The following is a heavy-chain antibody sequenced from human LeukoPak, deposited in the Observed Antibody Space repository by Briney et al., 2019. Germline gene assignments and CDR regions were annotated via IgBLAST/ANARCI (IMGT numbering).Heavy chain of an antibody. J-gene: IGHJ6*02. CDR2: FDPEDGET. D-gene: IGHD5-18*01. V-gene: IGHV1-24*01. Sequence: GASVKVSCKVSGYTLTELSMHWVRQAPGKGPEWMGGFDPEDGETIYAQKFQGRVTMTEDTSTDTAYMELSSLRSEDTAVYYCATVVTAMVTGYYYGMDVWGQGTTVTVSS. CDR3: ATVVTAMVTGYYYGMDV. CDR1: GYTLTELS.